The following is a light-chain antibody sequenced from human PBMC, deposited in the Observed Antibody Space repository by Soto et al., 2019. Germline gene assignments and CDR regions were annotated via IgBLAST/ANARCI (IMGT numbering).Light chain of an antibody. CDR3: QQYNSYLWT. V-gene: IGKV1-5*03. CDR2: KAS. J-gene: IGKJ1*01. CDR1: QSISSW. Sequence: DIQMTQSPSTLSGSVGDRVTIICRASQSISSWLAWYQQKPGKAPKLLIYKASSLESGVPSRFSGSGSGTEFTLTISSLQPDDFASYYCQQYNSYLWTFGQGTKVDI.